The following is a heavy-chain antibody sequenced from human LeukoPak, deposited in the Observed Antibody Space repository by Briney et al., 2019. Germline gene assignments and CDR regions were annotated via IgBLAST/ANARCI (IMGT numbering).Heavy chain of an antibody. CDR2: IYYSGST. D-gene: IGHD3-10*01. Sequence: SSETLSLTCTVSGGSISSHYYWIWIRPPPGKGLEWIGSIYYSGSTYYNPSLKSRVTISVDTSKNQFSLKLNSLTAAETAVYYCARQYGSGSSYTPVVDLWGQGTLVTVSS. CDR1: GGSISSHYY. CDR3: ARQYGSGSSYTPVVDL. V-gene: IGHV4-39*01. J-gene: IGHJ4*02.